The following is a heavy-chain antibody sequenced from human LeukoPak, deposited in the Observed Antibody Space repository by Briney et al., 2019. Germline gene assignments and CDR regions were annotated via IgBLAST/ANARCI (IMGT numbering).Heavy chain of an antibody. CDR2: ISYDGSNK. Sequence: GGSLRLSCAASGFTFSNYGMHWVRQAPGKGLEWVALISYDGSNKYFADSVKGRFTIPRDNSKNTLYLQMHSLRSEDTAVYYCARKGDDSSGLAYWGQGTLVTVSS. D-gene: IGHD3-22*01. V-gene: IGHV3-30*03. CDR1: GFTFSNYG. J-gene: IGHJ4*02. CDR3: ARKGDDSSGLAY.